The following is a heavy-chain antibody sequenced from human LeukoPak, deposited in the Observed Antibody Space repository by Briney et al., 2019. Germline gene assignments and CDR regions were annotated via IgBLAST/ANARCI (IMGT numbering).Heavy chain of an antibody. CDR3: ARSSDSQYYYDSSGPQFDY. Sequence: SETLSLTCAVYGGSISSYYWSWIRQPPGKGLEWIGYIYYSGSTNYNPSLKSRVTISVDTSKNQFSLKLSSVTAADTAVYYCARSSDSQYYYDSSGPQFDYWGQGTLVTVSS. D-gene: IGHD3-22*01. CDR2: IYYSGST. V-gene: IGHV4-59*01. J-gene: IGHJ4*02. CDR1: GGSISSYY.